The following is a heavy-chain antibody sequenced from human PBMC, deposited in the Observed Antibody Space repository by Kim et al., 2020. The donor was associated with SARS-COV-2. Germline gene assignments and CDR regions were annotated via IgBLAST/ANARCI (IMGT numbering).Heavy chain of an antibody. D-gene: IGHD2-2*02. V-gene: IGHV3-21*01. CDR2: ISSSSSYI. CDR1: GFTFSSYS. J-gene: IGHJ6*02. Sequence: GGSLRLSCAASGFTFSSYSMNWVRQAPGKGLEWVSSISSSSSYIYYADSVKGRFTISRDNAKNSLYLQMNSLRAEDTAVYYCAREGRCSSTSCYTYYYYGMEVWGQGTTVTVSS. CDR3: AREGRCSSTSCYTYYYYGMEV.